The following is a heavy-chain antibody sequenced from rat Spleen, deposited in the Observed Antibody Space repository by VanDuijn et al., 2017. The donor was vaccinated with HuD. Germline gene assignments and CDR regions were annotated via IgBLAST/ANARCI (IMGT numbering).Heavy chain of an antibody. D-gene: IGHD1-7*01. CDR3: ARHGTMGHYWYFDF. CDR2: ISTGGGNT. V-gene: IGHV5-25*01. CDR1: GFTFSNYY. Sequence: EVQLVESGGGLVQPGRSMKLSCAASGFTFSNYYMAWVRQAPTKGLEWVASISTGGGNTYYRDSVKGRFTIARDNAKSTLYLQMDSLRSEDTATYYCARHGTMGHYWYFDFWGPGTMVTVSS. J-gene: IGHJ1*01.